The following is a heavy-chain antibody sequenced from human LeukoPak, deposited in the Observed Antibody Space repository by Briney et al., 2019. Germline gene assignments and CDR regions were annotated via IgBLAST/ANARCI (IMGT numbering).Heavy chain of an antibody. CDR2: IVVGSGNT. J-gene: IGHJ5*02. Sequence: ASVKVSCKASGFTFTSSAMQWVRQAHGQRLEWIGWIVVGSGNTNYAQKFQERVTITRDMSTSTAYMELSSLRSEDTAVYYCAADPYCSGGSCWYWFDPWGQGTLVTVSS. D-gene: IGHD2-15*01. CDR1: GFTFTSSA. CDR3: AADPYCSGGSCWYWFDP. V-gene: IGHV1-58*02.